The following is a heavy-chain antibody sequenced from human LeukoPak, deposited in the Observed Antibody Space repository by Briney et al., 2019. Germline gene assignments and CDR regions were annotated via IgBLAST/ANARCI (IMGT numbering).Heavy chain of an antibody. Sequence: SETLSLTCAVYGGSFSGYYWSWIRQPPGKGLEWIGEINHSGNTNYNPSLKSRVTISVDTSKSQFSLKLSSVTAADTAVYYCARDDSSGYDYWGQGTLVTVSS. J-gene: IGHJ4*02. D-gene: IGHD3-22*01. V-gene: IGHV4-34*01. CDR1: GGSFSGYY. CDR2: INHSGNT. CDR3: ARDDSSGYDY.